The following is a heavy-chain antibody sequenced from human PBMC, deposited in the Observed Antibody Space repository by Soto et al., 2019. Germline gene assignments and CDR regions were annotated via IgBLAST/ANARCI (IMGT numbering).Heavy chain of an antibody. CDR2: IIPMFGSA. V-gene: IGHV1-69*01. CDR1: GGTFRTHG. D-gene: IGHD6-19*01. J-gene: IGHJ4*02. CDR3: AGYSSGWYNFED. Sequence: QVQLVQSGADVRKPGSSVKVSCKASGGTFRTHGISWVRQAPGQGLEWMGGIIPMFGSANYAQKFQGRVTITADESTSTAYMELRSLRYADTAVYYCAGYSSGWYNFEDWGQGALVTVSS.